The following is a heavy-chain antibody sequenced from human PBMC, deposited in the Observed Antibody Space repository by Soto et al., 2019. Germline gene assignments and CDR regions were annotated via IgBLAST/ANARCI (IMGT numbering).Heavy chain of an antibody. D-gene: IGHD6-19*01. CDR2: ISYDGSNK. Sequence: GGSLRLSCAASGFTFSSYAMHWVRQAPGKGLEWVAVISYDGSNKYYADSVKGRFTISRDNSKNTLYLQMNRLRAEDTAVYYCASAVAGTGFDYWGQGTLVTVSS. J-gene: IGHJ4*02. CDR3: ASAVAGTGFDY. CDR1: GFTFSSYA. V-gene: IGHV3-30-3*01.